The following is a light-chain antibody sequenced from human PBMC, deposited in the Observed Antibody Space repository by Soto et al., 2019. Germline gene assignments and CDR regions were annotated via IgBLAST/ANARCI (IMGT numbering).Light chain of an antibody. CDR2: GAS. V-gene: IGKV3-20*01. Sequence: EIVLTQSPGTLSLSPGERATLSCRASQSVSSSYLAWYRQNPGQAPRLLIYGASSRATGIPDRYSGSGSGTDFTLTISRLEPEDFAVYYCQQYGSSPWTFGQGTKV. CDR1: QSVSSSY. CDR3: QQYGSSPWT. J-gene: IGKJ1*01.